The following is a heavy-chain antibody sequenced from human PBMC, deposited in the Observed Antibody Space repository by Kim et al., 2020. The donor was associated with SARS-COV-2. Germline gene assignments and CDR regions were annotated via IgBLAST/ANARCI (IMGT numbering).Heavy chain of an antibody. V-gene: IGHV3-30*18. CDR1: GFTFSSYG. CDR3: AKDPYPYSSSWAFDY. J-gene: IGHJ4*02. CDR2: ISYDGSNK. D-gene: IGHD6-13*01. Sequence: GGSLRLSCAASGFTFSSYGMHWVRQAPGKGLEWVAVISYDGSNKYYADSVKGRFTISRDNSKNTLYLQMNSLRAEDTAVYYCAKDPYPYSSSWAFDYWGQGTLVTVSS.